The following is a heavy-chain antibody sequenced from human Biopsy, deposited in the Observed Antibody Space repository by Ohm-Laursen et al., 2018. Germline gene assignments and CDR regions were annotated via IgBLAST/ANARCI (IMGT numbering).Heavy chain of an antibody. V-gene: IGHV4-31*03. Sequence: SQTLSLTCSVSGVSMNTGTYYWTWIRQNPATGLEWFGYVHKSGNTLYNPSLKSRLSISVDTSRNQFSLKLTSVTAADTALHYCTRAGGGKIYGLWGQGTLVTVSS. CDR2: VHKSGNT. D-gene: IGHD3-16*01. CDR3: TRAGGGKIYGL. CDR1: GVSMNTGTYY. J-gene: IGHJ4*02.